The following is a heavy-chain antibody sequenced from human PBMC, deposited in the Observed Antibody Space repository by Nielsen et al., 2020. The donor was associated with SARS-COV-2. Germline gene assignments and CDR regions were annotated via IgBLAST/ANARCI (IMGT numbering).Heavy chain of an antibody. J-gene: IGHJ4*02. CDR3: TTAPELELIPFDY. CDR1: GFTFSNAW. V-gene: IGHV3-15*01. CDR2: IQSKTDGGTT. Sequence: GESLKISCAASGFTFSNAWMTWVCQAPGRGLEWVGRIQSKTDGGTTDYAAPVKGRFTISRDDSKNTLYLQMNSLKTEDTAVYYCTTAPELELIPFDYWGQGTLVTVSS. D-gene: IGHD1-1*01.